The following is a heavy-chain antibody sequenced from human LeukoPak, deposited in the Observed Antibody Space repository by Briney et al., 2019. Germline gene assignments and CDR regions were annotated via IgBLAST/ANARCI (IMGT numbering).Heavy chain of an antibody. J-gene: IGHJ4*02. CDR2: ISSSSSYI. Sequence: SGGSLRLSCAASGLTFSSYSMNWVRQAPGKGLEWVSSISSSSSYIYYADSVKGRFTISRDNAKNSLYLQMNSLRAEDTAVYYCARDRIVATIPRLGYFDYWGQGTLVTVSS. CDR3: ARDRIVATIPRLGYFDY. D-gene: IGHD5-12*01. V-gene: IGHV3-21*01. CDR1: GLTFSSYS.